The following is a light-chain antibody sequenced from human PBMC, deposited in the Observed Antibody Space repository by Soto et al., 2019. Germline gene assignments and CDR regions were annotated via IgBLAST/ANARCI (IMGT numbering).Light chain of an antibody. CDR1: NSNIGNNF. CDR2: DDY. J-gene: IGLJ3*02. Sequence: QSVLTQPPSVSAAPGQKVTISCSGSNSNIGNNFVSWYQQFPGTAPKLLIYDDYKRPSGIPDRFSGSKSGASATLDITGLQTGDEADYYCGSWDTSLSAGLFGGGTKLTVL. CDR3: GSWDTSLSAGL. V-gene: IGLV1-51*01.